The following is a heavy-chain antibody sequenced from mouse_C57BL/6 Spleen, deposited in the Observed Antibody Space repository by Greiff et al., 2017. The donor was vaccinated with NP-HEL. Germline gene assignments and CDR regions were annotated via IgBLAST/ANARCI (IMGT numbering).Heavy chain of an antibody. CDR3: ARGHYYGSSWDYAMDY. D-gene: IGHD1-1*01. CDR1: GYAFSSSW. J-gene: IGHJ4*01. V-gene: IGHV1-82*01. CDR2: IYPGDGDT. Sequence: QVQLQQSGPELVKPGASVKISCKASGYAFSSSWMNWVKQRPGKGLEWIGRIYPGDGDTNYNGKFKGKATLTADKSSSTAYMQLSSLTSEDSAVYFCARGHYYGSSWDYAMDYWGQGTSVTVSS.